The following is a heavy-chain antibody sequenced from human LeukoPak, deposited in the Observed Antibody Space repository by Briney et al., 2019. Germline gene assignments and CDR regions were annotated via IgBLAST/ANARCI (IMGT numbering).Heavy chain of an antibody. CDR3: ANDYRSGSFHDF. V-gene: IGHV3-23*01. J-gene: IGHJ4*02. D-gene: IGHD3-10*01. Sequence: GGSLRLSCAASGFAFSSYAMSWVRQPPGKGLEWVSVISRRDDYTYYADSVKGRFTVSRDNSKNTLYLQMNTLRAEDTAVYYCANDYRSGSFHDFWGQGTLVTVSS. CDR1: GFAFSSYA. CDR2: ISRRDDYT.